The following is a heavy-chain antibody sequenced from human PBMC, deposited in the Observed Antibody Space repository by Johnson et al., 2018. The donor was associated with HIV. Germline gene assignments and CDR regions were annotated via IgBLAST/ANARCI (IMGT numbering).Heavy chain of an antibody. V-gene: IGHV3-NL1*01. CDR2: VYSTFGT. CDR3: ARGVRNSYGYLLGTFDI. CDR1: GFTFSSYG. D-gene: IGHD5-18*01. J-gene: IGHJ3*02. Sequence: QMLLVESGGGVVQPGRSLRLSCAASGFTFSSYGMHWVRQAPGKGLDWVSAVYSTFGTYYADSVRGRFTISTDNSKNTLYLQMNSLRREDTAVYYCARGVRNSYGYLLGTFDIWGQGTMVTVSS.